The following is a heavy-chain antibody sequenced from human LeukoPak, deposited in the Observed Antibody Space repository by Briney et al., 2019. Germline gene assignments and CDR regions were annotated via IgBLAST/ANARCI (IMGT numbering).Heavy chain of an antibody. Sequence: ASMKVSCKASGYTFTSYGISWVRQAPGQGLEWMGWISAYNGNTNYAQKLQGRVTMTTDTSTSTAYMELRSLRSDDTAVYYCARDLPQTDAFDIWGQGTMVTVSS. J-gene: IGHJ3*02. CDR1: GYTFTSYG. CDR2: ISAYNGNT. V-gene: IGHV1-18*01. CDR3: ARDLPQTDAFDI.